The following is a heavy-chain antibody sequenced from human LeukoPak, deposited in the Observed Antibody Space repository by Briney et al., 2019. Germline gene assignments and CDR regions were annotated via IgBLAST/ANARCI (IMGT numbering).Heavy chain of an antibody. J-gene: IGHJ4*02. Sequence: GGSLRLSCAASGFTFSGYWMSWVRQAPGKGLEWVANIKQDGSEKYYVDSVKGRFTISRDNAKNSLYLQMNSLRAEDTAVYYCAKDKVVPAALYVYYFDYWGQGTLVTVSS. CDR3: AKDKVVPAALYVYYFDY. D-gene: IGHD2-2*01. CDR2: IKQDGSEK. CDR1: GFTFSGYW. V-gene: IGHV3-7*01.